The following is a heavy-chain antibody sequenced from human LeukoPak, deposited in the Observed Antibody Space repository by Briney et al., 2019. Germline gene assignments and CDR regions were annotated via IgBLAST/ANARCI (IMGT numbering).Heavy chain of an antibody. J-gene: IGHJ4*02. V-gene: IGHV4-59*01. CDR2: IYYSGST. Sequence: SETLSLTCTVSGGSISSYYWSWIRQPPGKGLEWIGYIYYSGSTNYNPSLKSRVTISVDTSKNQFSLRLSSVTAADTAVYYCARLLPLGFDYWGQGTLVTVSS. CDR1: GGSISSYY. CDR3: ARLLPLGFDY. D-gene: IGHD3-22*01.